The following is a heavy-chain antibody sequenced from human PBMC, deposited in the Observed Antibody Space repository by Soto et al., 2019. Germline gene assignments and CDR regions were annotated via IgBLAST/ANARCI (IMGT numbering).Heavy chain of an antibody. CDR2: IIPILGIA. D-gene: IGHD6-6*01. CDR3: ARGGLSSIAASTPYWYFDL. Sequence: QVQLVQSGAEVKKPGSSVKVSFKASGGTFSSYTISWVRQAPGQGLEWMGRIIPILGIANYAQKFQGRVTITADKSTSTAYMELSSLRSEDTAVYYCARGGLSSIAASTPYWYFDLWGRGTLVTVSS. V-gene: IGHV1-69*02. J-gene: IGHJ2*01. CDR1: GGTFSSYT.